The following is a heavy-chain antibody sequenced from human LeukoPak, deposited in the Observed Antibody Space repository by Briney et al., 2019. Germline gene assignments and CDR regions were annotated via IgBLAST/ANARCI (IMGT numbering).Heavy chain of an antibody. V-gene: IGHV3-7*01. CDR2: IKQDGSEK. Sequence: QPGGSLRLSCAASGFTFSSYWMSWVRQAPGKGLEWVANIKQDGSEKYYVDSVKGRFTISRDNAKNSLYLQMNSLRAEDTAVYYCARTKWELPPGYFQHWGQGTLVTVSS. D-gene: IGHD1-26*01. CDR3: ARTKWELPPGYFQH. J-gene: IGHJ1*01. CDR1: GFTFSSYW.